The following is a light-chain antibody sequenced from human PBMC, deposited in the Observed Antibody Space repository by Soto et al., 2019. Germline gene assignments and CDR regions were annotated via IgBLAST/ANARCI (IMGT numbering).Light chain of an antibody. CDR3: LIYYGGAQV. CDR2: STS. J-gene: IGLJ2*01. CDR1: TGAVTSGSY. Sequence: QAVVTQEPSLTVSPGGTVTLTCASSTGAVTSGSYPNWLQQKPGQAPRALIYSTSNKNSWTPARFSGSLLGGKAALTLSGVQPEDEAEYYCLIYYGGAQVFGGGTKLTVL. V-gene: IGLV7-43*01.